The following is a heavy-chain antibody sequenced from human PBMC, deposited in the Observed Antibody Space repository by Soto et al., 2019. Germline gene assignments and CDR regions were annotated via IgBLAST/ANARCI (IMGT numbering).Heavy chain of an antibody. CDR1: GYTFTSYD. J-gene: IGHJ4*02. D-gene: IGHD2-15*01. CDR2: MNPNSGNT. CDR3: SRGHGCSGGSCYGVFDY. Sequence: QVQLVQSGAEVKKPGASVKVSCKASGYTFTSYDINWVRQATGQGLEWMGWMNPNSGNTGYAQKFQGRVTMTRNTSISTAYMVLRGLRSEVTDGYYCSRGHGCSGGSCYGVFDYWGQGTLVTVSS. V-gene: IGHV1-8*01.